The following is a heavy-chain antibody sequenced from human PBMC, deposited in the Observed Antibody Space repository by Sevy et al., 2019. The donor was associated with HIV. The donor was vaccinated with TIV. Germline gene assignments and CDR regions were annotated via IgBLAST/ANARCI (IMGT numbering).Heavy chain of an antibody. J-gene: IGHJ4*02. CDR3: AKEGGGYYYDSSGLFDY. Sequence: GGSLRLSCTASGFTFGDYAMSWFRQAPGKGLEWVSAISGSGYLTYYTHSVKGRFTISRDNSKNTLYLQMNSLRAEDTAVYYCAKEGGGYYYDSSGLFDYWGQGTLVTVSS. V-gene: IGHV3-23*01. D-gene: IGHD3-22*01. CDR2: ISGSGYLT. CDR1: GFTFGDYA.